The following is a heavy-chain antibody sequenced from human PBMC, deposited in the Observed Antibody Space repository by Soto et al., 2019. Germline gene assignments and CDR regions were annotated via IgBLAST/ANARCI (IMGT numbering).Heavy chain of an antibody. J-gene: IGHJ5*02. CDR1: GGSISSYY. CDR2: IYYSGST. CDR3: SRGFFMVGDTRGFGCWDP. Sequence: PSETLSLTCTVSGGSISSYYWSWIRQPPGNGLEWIGYIYYSGSTNYNPSLKSRVTISVDTSKNQFSLKLSSVTAADTALYYCSRGFFMVGDTRGFGCWDPWGTGT. V-gene: IGHV4-59*01. D-gene: IGHD3-10*01.